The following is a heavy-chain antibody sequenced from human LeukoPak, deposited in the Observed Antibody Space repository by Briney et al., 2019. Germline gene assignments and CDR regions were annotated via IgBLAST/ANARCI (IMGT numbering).Heavy chain of an antibody. V-gene: IGHV3-48*01. D-gene: IGHD1-26*01. CDR3: AKGGSYWGYFDY. J-gene: IGHJ4*02. CDR2: IRSSSSTI. Sequence: GGSLRLSCAASGFTFSSYSMNWVRQAPGKGLEWVSYIRSSSSTIYYADSVKGRFTISRDNAKNSLYLQMNSLRAEDTAVYYCAKGGSYWGYFDYWGQGTLVTVSS. CDR1: GFTFSSYS.